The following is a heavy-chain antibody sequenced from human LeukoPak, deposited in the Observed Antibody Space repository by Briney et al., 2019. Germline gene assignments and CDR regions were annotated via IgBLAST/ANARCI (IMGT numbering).Heavy chain of an antibody. CDR1: GYTFTTYA. CDR3: ARAELPCSGSSCFSY. D-gene: IGHD2-15*01. CDR2: INTNTGNP. Sequence: APVKVSCKASGYTFTTYAINWVRQAPGQGLEWMGWINTNTGNPTYAQGFTGRFVFSLDTSVSTAYLQISSLRAEDTAVYYCARAELPCSGSSCFSYWGQGTLVTVSS. V-gene: IGHV7-4-1*02. J-gene: IGHJ4*02.